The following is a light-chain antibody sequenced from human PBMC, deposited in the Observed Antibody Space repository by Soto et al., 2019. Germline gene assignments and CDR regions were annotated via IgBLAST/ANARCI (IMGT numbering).Light chain of an antibody. CDR2: GAS. CDR3: QQFQKWPLT. V-gene: IGKV3-15*01. J-gene: IGKJ4*01. CDR1: ESANSN. Sequence: EIVMTQSPATVSVSPGERATLSYRASESANSNLAWYQQKPGQAPRLLIYGASTRATGIPARFSGSGSGTEFTLTISSLQSEDFAVYYCQQFQKWPLTFGGGTNVEIK.